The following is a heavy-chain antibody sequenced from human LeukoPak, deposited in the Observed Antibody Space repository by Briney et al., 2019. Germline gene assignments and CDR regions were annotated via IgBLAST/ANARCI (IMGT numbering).Heavy chain of an antibody. Sequence: SETLSLTCTVSGYSISSGYNWGWIRQPPGKGLEGIGTISHSGSTYYNPSLKSRVSISVDRSKNQFSLKLSSVTAADTAVYYCARLTSYGDHVYWGQGTLVTVSS. CDR2: ISHSGST. V-gene: IGHV4-38-2*02. CDR3: ARLTSYGDHVY. J-gene: IGHJ4*02. CDR1: GYSISSGYN. D-gene: IGHD4-17*01.